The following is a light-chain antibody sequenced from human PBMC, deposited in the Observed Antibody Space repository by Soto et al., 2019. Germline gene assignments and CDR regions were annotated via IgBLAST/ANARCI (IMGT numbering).Light chain of an antibody. CDR3: SSYPCSSPLYV. CDR2: DVS. J-gene: IGLJ1*01. CDR1: SSDVGGYNY. V-gene: IGLV2-14*01. Sequence: QSVLTQPASVSGSPGQSITISCTGTSSDVGGYNYVSWYQQHPGKAPKLMIYDVSNRPSGVSNRFSGSKSGNTASLTISGLQGEDGVVYSSSSYPCSSPLYVFVPGPKVTV.